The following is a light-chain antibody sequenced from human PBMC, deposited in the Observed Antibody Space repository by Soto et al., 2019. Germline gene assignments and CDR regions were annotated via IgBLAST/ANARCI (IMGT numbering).Light chain of an antibody. V-gene: IGLV1-36*01. Sequence: QSVLTQPPSVSEAPRQRVTISCSGSSSNIGNNDVNWYQQFPGKAPKLLIYYDDLLPSGVSDRFSGSKSGTSASLAISGLQSEDEADYYCAAWDDSLKGVVFGGGTKLTVL. J-gene: IGLJ2*01. CDR2: YDD. CDR3: AAWDDSLKGVV. CDR1: SSNIGNND.